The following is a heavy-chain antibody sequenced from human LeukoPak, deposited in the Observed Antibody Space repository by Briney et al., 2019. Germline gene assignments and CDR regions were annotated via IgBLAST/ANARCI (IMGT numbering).Heavy chain of an antibody. J-gene: IGHJ4*02. D-gene: IGHD2-2*01. CDR2: ISGSGGST. V-gene: IGHV3-23*01. Sequence: GGSLRLSCAASGFAFSNYAMSWVRQAPGKGLEWVSAISGSGGSTYYADSVKGRFTISRDNSKNTLYLQMNSLRAEDTAVYYCAKRFVPAANNYWGQGTLVTVSS. CDR3: AKRFVPAANNY. CDR1: GFAFSNYA.